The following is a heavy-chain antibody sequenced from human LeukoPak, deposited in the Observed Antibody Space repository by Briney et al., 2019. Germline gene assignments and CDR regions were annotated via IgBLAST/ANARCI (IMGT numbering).Heavy chain of an antibody. CDR3: ARSGSSWYRILDH. CDR2: IYYSGST. CDR1: GGSISSSSYY. D-gene: IGHD6-13*01. J-gene: IGHJ4*02. Sequence: SETLSLTCTVSGGSISSSSYYWGWIRQPPGKGLEWIGSIYYSGSTYYNPSLKSRVTISVDTSKNQFSLKLSSVTAADTAVYYCARSGSSWYRILDHWGQGTLVTVSS. V-gene: IGHV4-39*01.